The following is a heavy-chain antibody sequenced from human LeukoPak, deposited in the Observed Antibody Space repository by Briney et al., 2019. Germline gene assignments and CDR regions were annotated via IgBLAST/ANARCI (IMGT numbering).Heavy chain of an antibody. V-gene: IGHV1-2*02. CDR3: AESDSSSYVEGDY. CDR2: INPNSGDT. D-gene: IGHD6-6*01. CDR1: GYTFTGYY. J-gene: IGHJ4*02. Sequence: ASVKVSCKASGYTFTGYYLHWVRQAPGQGLEWMGWINPNSGDTNYAQKFQGRVTMTRDTSISTAYMELSRLRSDDTAVYYCAESDSSSYVEGDYWGQGTLVTVSS.